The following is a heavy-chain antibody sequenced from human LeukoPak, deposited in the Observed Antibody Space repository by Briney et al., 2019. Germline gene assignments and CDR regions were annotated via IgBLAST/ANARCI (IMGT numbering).Heavy chain of an antibody. Sequence: GSSVKVSCKASGGTFSSYAISWVRQAPGQGLEWMGGIIPIFGTANYAQKFQGRVTLTTDTSTRTAYMDLRSLRSDDTAVYHCARVALGSWYFDLWGRGTLVTVSS. V-gene: IGHV1-69*05. CDR1: GGTFSSYA. J-gene: IGHJ2*01. D-gene: IGHD2-15*01. CDR3: ARVALGSWYFDL. CDR2: IIPIFGTA.